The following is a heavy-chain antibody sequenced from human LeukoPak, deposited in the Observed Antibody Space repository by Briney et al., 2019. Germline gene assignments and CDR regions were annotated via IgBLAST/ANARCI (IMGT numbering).Heavy chain of an antibody. CDR1: GFTFSSYA. Sequence: GGSLRLSCAASGFTFSSYAMSWVRQAPGKGPEWVSAISGSGGSTYYADSVKGRFTISRDNSKNTLYLQMNSLRAEDTAVYYCAKGSEQWLVPLDFDYWGQGTLVTVSS. V-gene: IGHV3-23*01. CDR2: ISGSGGST. CDR3: AKGSEQWLVPLDFDY. J-gene: IGHJ4*02. D-gene: IGHD6-19*01.